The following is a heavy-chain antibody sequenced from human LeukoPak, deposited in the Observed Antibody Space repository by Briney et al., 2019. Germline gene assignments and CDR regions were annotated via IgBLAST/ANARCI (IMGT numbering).Heavy chain of an antibody. CDR2: IYPGDSDI. V-gene: IGHV5-51*01. Sequence: GESLKISCKGVGYTFTTYWIAWVRQMPGKGLEWMGVIYPGDSDIRYSPSFEGQVTISADKSITTAYLQWNTLRASDTAMYYCARTEALDAFDIWGQGTIVTVSS. CDR1: GYTFTTYW. CDR3: ARTEALDAFDI. J-gene: IGHJ3*02.